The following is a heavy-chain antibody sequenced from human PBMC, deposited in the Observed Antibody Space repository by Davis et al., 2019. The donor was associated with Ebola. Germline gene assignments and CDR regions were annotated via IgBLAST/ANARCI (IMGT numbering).Heavy chain of an antibody. D-gene: IGHD4-17*01. CDR2: INSDGSST. CDR3: AKGGGDYGESQYYFDY. J-gene: IGHJ4*02. Sequence: HTGGSLRLSCAASGFTFSSYWMHWVRQAPGKGLVWVSRINSDGSSTSYADSVKGRFTISRDSSKNTLYLQMNSLKPEDTAAYYCAKGGGDYGESQYYFDYWGQGTLVTVSS. V-gene: IGHV3-74*01. CDR1: GFTFSSYW.